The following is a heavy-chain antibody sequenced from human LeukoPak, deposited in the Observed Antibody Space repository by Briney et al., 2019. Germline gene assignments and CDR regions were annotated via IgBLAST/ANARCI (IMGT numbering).Heavy chain of an antibody. CDR1: GDSVSSNSAA. V-gene: IGHV6-1*01. Sequence: SQTLSLTCAISGDSVSSNSAAWNWIRQSPSRGLEWLGRTYYRSKWYNDYAVSVKSRITINPDTSKNQFSLQLNSVTPEDTAVYYCARVELLWFGESHYFDYWGQGTLVTVSS. CDR2: TYYRSKWYN. D-gene: IGHD3-10*01. J-gene: IGHJ4*02. CDR3: ARVELLWFGESHYFDY.